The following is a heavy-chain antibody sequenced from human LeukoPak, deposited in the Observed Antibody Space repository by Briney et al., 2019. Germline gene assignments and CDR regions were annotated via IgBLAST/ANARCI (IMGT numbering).Heavy chain of an antibody. V-gene: IGHV3-48*01. J-gene: IGHJ4*02. CDR1: GFTFSSYN. D-gene: IGHD4-11*01. Sequence: GGSLRLSCAASGFTFSSYNMNWVRQAPGKGLEWVSYISGYSSTIYYADSVKGRFTISRDNAKNSLYLQMNSLRAEDTAVYYCARVQGDYSDYVVDYWGQGTLVTVSS. CDR2: ISGYSSTI. CDR3: ARVQGDYSDYVVDY.